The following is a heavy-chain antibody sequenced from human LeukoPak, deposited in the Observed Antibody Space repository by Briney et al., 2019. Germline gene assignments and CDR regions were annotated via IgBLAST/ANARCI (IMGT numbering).Heavy chain of an antibody. CDR1: GFTFSSYA. CDR3: ARVPYYYGSGSPIDY. CDR2: ISYDGSNK. J-gene: IGHJ4*02. Sequence: GGSLRLSCAASGFTFSSYAMHWVRQAPGKGLEWVAVISYDGSNKYYADSVKGRFTISRDNSKNTLYLQMNSLRAEDTAVYYCARVPYYYGSGSPIDYWGQGTLVTVSS. V-gene: IGHV3-30*04. D-gene: IGHD3-10*01.